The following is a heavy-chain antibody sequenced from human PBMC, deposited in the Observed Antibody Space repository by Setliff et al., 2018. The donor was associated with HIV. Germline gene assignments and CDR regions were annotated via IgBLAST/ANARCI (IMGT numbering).Heavy chain of an antibody. CDR2: VYTSGST. CDR3: ARVFPPIRGAPFGTPPGAFDI. D-gene: IGHD2-15*01. CDR1: GGSMSTYY. Sequence: SETLSLTCSVSGGSMSTYYWSWIRQPAGKRLEWIGRVYTSGSTIYNPSLRSRVTMSVDTSKSQFSLKLNSVAAADTAVYYCARVFPPIRGAPFGTPPGAFDIWGQGTMVTV. V-gene: IGHV4-4*07. J-gene: IGHJ3*02.